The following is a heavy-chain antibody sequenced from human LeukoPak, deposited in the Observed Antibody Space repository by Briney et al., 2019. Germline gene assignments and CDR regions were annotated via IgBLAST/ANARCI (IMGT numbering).Heavy chain of an antibody. CDR3: ARDRYRQLATGNLDS. D-gene: IGHD3-16*02. CDR2: IIPTLGIA. Sequence: SLKVSCKASGDTFNNYAISWVRQARGQGLEWMGRIIPTLGIANYAQIFQGRVTITADKSTSTAYLEISGLGSEDSAIFYCARDRYRQLATGNLDSWGKGTLVSVSS. J-gene: IGHJ4*02. CDR1: GDTFNNYA. V-gene: IGHV1-69*04.